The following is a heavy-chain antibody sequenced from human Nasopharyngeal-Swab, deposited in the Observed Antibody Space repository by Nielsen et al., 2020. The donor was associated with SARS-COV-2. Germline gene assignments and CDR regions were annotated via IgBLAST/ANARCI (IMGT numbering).Heavy chain of an antibody. V-gene: IGHV5-51*01. J-gene: IGHJ4*02. CDR3: ATAYNGNYYWDY. CDR1: GYSFSSYW. CDR2: MYPRDSDT. D-gene: IGHD1-7*01. Sequence: QVSCKGSGYSFSSYWIGWVRHLPGKGLEWMGIMYPRDSDTRYSPSFQGQVTISADKSISTAYLQWSSLKASDTAMYYCATAYNGNYYWDYWGQGTLVTVSS.